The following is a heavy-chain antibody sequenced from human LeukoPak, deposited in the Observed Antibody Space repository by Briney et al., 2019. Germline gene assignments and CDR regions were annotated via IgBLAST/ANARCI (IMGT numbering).Heavy chain of an antibody. CDR1: GFTFNSFE. CDR3: VRLVAVPDAYFDY. Sequence: GGSLRLSCAASGFTFNSFEMNWVRQAPGKGLEWVSHISSSGDTIYYADSVKGRFTISRDNAKNTLYLQMNSLRAEDTAVYYCVRLVAVPDAYFDYWGQGTLVTVSS. V-gene: IGHV3-48*03. CDR2: ISSSGDTI. D-gene: IGHD2-2*01. J-gene: IGHJ4*02.